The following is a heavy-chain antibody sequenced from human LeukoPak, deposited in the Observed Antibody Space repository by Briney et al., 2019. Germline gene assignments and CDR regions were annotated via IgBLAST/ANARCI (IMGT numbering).Heavy chain of an antibody. J-gene: IGHJ4*02. CDR2: IIPIFGTA. D-gene: IGHD3-9*01. Sequence: SVTVSCKASGYTFTSYYMHWVRQAPGQGLEWMGRIIPIFGTANYAQKFQGRVTITTDESTSTAYMELSSLRSEDTAVYYCARNFDWGQGTLVTVPS. V-gene: IGHV1-69*05. CDR3: ARNFD. CDR1: GYTFTSYY.